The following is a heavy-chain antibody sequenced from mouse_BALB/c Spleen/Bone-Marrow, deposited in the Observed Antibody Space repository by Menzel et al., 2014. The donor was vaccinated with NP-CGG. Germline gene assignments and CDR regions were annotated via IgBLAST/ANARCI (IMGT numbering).Heavy chain of an antibody. Sequence: EVNLVESGGGLVKPGGSLKLSCAASGFTFSDYYMYWVRQTPEKGLEWVATISDGGSYTYYPDSVKGRFTISRDNAKNSLYLQMTSLKSEDTAMYYCARDSYYYGSSYWYFDAWGAGTTVTVSS. CDR2: ISDGGSYT. CDR3: ARDSYYYGSSYWYFDA. CDR1: GFTFSDYY. V-gene: IGHV5-4*02. J-gene: IGHJ1*01. D-gene: IGHD1-1*01.